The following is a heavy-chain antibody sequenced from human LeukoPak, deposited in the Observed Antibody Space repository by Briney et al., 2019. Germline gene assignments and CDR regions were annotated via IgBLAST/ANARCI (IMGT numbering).Heavy chain of an antibody. CDR1: GFTFSSYG. D-gene: IGHD2-2*01. CDR3: AKDVRDIVVVPAAPGVDY. J-gene: IGHJ4*02. V-gene: IGHV3-30*02. CDR2: IRYDGSNK. Sequence: GGSLRLSCAASGFTFSSYGMHWVRQAPGKGLEWVAFIRYDGSNKYYADSVKGRFTISRDNSKNTLYLQMNSLRAEDTAVYYCAKDVRDIVVVPAAPGVDYWGQGTLVTVSS.